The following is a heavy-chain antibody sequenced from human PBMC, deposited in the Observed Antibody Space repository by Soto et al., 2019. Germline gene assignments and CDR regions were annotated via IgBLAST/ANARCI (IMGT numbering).Heavy chain of an antibody. CDR1: GFTFSNYG. CDR3: AKYEQWVGGPIDY. V-gene: IGHV3-30*18. J-gene: IGHJ4*02. Sequence: GGSLRLSCAASGFTFSNYGMHWVRQAPGKGLEWVAVISSDGNKEYYADSVKGRFTISRDNSKTTLYVQMNGLRVEDTAVYYCAKYEQWVGGPIDYWGQGSLVTVSS. CDR2: ISSDGNKE. D-gene: IGHD6-19*01.